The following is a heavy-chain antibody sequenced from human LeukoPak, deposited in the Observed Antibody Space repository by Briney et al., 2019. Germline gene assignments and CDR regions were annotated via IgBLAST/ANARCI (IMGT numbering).Heavy chain of an antibody. J-gene: IGHJ3*02. D-gene: IGHD3-10*01. V-gene: IGHV4-4*02. CDR1: GGSISSRNW. CDR2: IYHSGST. CDR3: ARSSYYYAADAFDI. Sequence: PSGTLSLTCAVSGGSISSRNWWSWVRQPPGKGLEWIGEIYHSGSTNYNPSLKSRVTISLDTSKTQFSLKLSSVTAADTAVYYCARSSYYYAADAFDIWGQGTMVTVSS.